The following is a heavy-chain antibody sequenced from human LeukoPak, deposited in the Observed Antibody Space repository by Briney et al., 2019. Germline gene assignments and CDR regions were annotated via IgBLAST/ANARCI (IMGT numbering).Heavy chain of an antibody. CDR1: AFTSGDYA. CDR2: SRGRAYGRRT. Sequence: GSLRLSCTASAFTSGDYAMGWVRQAPAGGLEGVVFSRGRAYGRRTEVAASVKGRFTISRDDSKSIAYLQMNSMKTEDTAVYYCTRDRIASSIFGVAISPPDSWGQGTLVTVSS. D-gene: IGHD3-3*01. V-gene: IGHV3-49*04. CDR3: TRDRIASSIFGVAISPPDS. J-gene: IGHJ4*02.